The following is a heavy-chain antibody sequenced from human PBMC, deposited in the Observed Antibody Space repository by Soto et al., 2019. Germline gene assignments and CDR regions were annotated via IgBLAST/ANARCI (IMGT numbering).Heavy chain of an antibody. CDR3: AKEAIVVVVAATHWFDP. CDR1: GFTFSSYA. V-gene: IGHV3-23*01. D-gene: IGHD2-15*01. CDR2: ISGSGGST. J-gene: IGHJ5*02. Sequence: GGSLRLSCAASGFTFSSYAMSCVRQAPGKGLEWVSAISGSGGSTYYADSVKGRFTISRDNSKNTLYLQMNSLRAEDTAVYYCAKEAIVVVVAATHWFDPWGQGALVTVSS.